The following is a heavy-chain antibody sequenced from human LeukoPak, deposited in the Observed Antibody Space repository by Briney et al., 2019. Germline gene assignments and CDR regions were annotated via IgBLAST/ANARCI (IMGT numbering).Heavy chain of an antibody. CDR2: IYHSGNT. D-gene: IGHD3-16*01. CDR3: ARAITLAGAADF. Sequence: SETLSLTCSVSGYSISSGYYWGWIRQPPGKGLEWIGSIYHSGNTYYNSSLKSRVSISVDTSKIQFSLRLSSVTAADTAVYYCARAITLAGAADFWGQGTMVTVSS. J-gene: IGHJ3*01. V-gene: IGHV4-38-2*02. CDR1: GYSISSGYY.